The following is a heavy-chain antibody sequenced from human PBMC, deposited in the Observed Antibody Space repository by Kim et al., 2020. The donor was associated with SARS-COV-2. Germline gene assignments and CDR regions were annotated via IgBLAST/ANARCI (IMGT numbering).Heavy chain of an antibody. CDR1: GFTFSSYS. V-gene: IGHV3-21*01. J-gene: IGHJ4*02. CDR2: ISSSSSYI. Sequence: GGSLRLSCAASGFTFSSYSMNWVRQAPGKGLEWVSSISSSSSYIYYADSVKGRFTISRDNAKNSLYLQMNSLRAEDTAVYYCARGKRDGYNPAFDYWGQGTLVTVSS. CDR3: ARGKRDGYNPAFDY. D-gene: IGHD5-12*01.